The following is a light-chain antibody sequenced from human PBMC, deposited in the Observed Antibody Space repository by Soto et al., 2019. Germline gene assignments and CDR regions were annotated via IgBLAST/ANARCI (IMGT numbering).Light chain of an antibody. CDR1: QDISSW. J-gene: IGKJ1*01. Sequence: DIQMTQSPSSVSASVGDSVTITCRASQDISSWLAWYQQKRGKAPNLXIYAAFSLQSGVPSRFSGSGSGTDFTLTINSLQPEDIATYYCQQTNSFTRTFGQGTKVDIK. V-gene: IGKV1-12*01. CDR2: AAF. CDR3: QQTNSFTRT.